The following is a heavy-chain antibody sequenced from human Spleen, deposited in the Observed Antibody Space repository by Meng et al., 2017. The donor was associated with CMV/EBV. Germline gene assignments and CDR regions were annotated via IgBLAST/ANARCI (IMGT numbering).Heavy chain of an antibody. CDR3: ARSRALYGMDV. V-gene: IGHV4-34*10. J-gene: IGHJ6*02. CDR2: INRSGNT. CDR1: GGSLSGYY. Sequence: SETLSLTCGVYGGSLSGYYWSWIRQPPGKGLEWIGEINRSGNTNYNSSLKSRVTMSVDTSKNQFFLRLNSVTGADTAVYYCARSRALYGMDVWGQGTTVTVSS.